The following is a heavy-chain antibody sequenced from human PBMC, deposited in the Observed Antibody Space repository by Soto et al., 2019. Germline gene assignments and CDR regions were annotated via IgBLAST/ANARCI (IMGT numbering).Heavy chain of an antibody. CDR2: IYHSGST. Sequence: SETLSLTCAVSGGSISSSNWWSWVRQPPGKGLEWIGEIYHSGSTNYNPSLKSRVTISVDKSKNQFSLKLSSVTAADTAVYYCARGPLLLRHWFDPWGQGTLVTVSS. V-gene: IGHV4-4*02. D-gene: IGHD2-15*01. CDR3: ARGPLLLRHWFDP. J-gene: IGHJ5*02. CDR1: GGSISSSNW.